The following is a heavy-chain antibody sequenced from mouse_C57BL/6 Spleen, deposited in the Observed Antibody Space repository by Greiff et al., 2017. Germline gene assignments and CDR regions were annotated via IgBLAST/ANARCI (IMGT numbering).Heavy chain of an antibody. V-gene: IGHV1-61*01. D-gene: IGHD1-1*01. CDR3: ARGFTTVYYAMDY. CDR2: IYPSDSDT. CDR1: GYTFTSYW. Sequence: QVQLQQPGAELVRPGSSVKLSCKASGYTFTSYWMDWVKQRPGQGLEWIGNIYPSDSDTHYNQKFKYKATLTVDKSSSTAYMQLSSLTSEDSAVYYCARGFTTVYYAMDYWGQGTSVTVSS. J-gene: IGHJ4*01.